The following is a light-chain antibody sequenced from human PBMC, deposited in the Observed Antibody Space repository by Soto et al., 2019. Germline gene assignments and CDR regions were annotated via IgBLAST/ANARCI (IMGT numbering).Light chain of an antibody. J-gene: IGKJ1*01. CDR3: QQFGTSPGT. CDR1: QSVSNTY. CDR2: GAS. V-gene: IGKV3-20*01. Sequence: EIVLTQSPGTLSLSPGERATLSCRASQSVSNTYLAWYQQKPGQAPRLLIYGASRRATGIPDRFSGSGSGTDFALTISRLEPEYFAVYYCQQFGTSPGTFGQGTKVEIK.